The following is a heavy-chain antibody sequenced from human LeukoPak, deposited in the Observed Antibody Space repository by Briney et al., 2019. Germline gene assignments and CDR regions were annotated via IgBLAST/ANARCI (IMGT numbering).Heavy chain of an antibody. CDR3: ARRDYYGSGSYYGH. V-gene: IGHV1-24*01. CDR2: FDPEDGET. CDR1: GYTLTELS. D-gene: IGHD3-10*01. J-gene: IGHJ4*02. Sequence: ASVKVSCKVSGYTLTELSMHWVRQAPGKGLEWMGGFDPEDGETIYAQKFQGRVTMATDTSTSTAYMELRSLRSDDTAVYYCARRDYYGSGSYYGHWGQGTLVTVSS.